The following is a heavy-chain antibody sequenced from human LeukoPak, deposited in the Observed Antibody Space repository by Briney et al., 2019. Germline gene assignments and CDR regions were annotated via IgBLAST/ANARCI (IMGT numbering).Heavy chain of an antibody. J-gene: IGHJ6*03. CDR2: INWNGGGT. D-gene: IGHD3-10*01. CDR1: GFTFDDYG. Sequence: GGSLRLSCAASGFTFDDYGMSWVRQAPGKGLEWASGINWNGGGTGYADSVKGRFTISRDSAKKSLYLQMNSLRAEDTALYYCARDIYGSGSYPAVYYYYMDVWGKGTTVTVSS. CDR3: ARDIYGSGSYPAVYYYYMDV. V-gene: IGHV3-20*04.